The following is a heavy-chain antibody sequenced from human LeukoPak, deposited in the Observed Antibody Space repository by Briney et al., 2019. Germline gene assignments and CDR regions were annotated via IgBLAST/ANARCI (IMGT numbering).Heavy chain of an antibody. CDR1: GYTFTGYY. V-gene: IGHV1-2*02. J-gene: IGHJ4*02. D-gene: IGHD3-10*01. CDR3: ARMGGGSGSYYNFDY. Sequence: ASVKVSCKASGYTFTGYYMHWVRQAPGQGLEWMGWINPNSGGTNYAQKFQGRGTMTRDTSISTAYMELSRLRSDDTAVYYCARMGGGSGSYYNFDYWGQGTLVTVSS. CDR2: INPNSGGT.